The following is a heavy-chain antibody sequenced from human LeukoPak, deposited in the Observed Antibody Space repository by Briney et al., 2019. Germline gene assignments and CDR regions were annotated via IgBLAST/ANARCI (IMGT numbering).Heavy chain of an antibody. D-gene: IGHD2-15*01. CDR2: ISGGGGGT. J-gene: IGHJ4*02. CDR1: GFTFSDYY. V-gene: IGHV3-23*01. CDR3: ARDDSHIDY. Sequence: GGSLRLSCAASGFTFSDYYMSWIRQAPGKGLEWVSVISGGGGGTYYADSVKGRFTISRDNSKNTLYLQMNTLRAEDTAVYYCARDDSHIDYWGQGTLVTVSS.